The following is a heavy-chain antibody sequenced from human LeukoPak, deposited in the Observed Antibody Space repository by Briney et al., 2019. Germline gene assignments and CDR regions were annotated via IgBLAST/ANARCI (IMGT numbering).Heavy chain of an antibody. CDR3: ARKIAAVRTFGYYYYGMDV. CDR1: GGTFSSYA. CDR2: IIPIFGTA. V-gene: IGHV1-69*01. J-gene: IGHJ6*02. Sequence: LVKVSCKASGGTFSSYAISWVRQAPGQGLEWMGGIIPIFGTANYAQKFQGRVTITADESTSTAYMELSSLRSEDTAVYYCARKIAAVRTFGYYYYGMDVWGQGTTVTVSS. D-gene: IGHD3-16*01.